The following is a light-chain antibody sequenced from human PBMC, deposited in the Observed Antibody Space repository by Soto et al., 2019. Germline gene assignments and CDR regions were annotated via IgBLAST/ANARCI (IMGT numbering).Light chain of an antibody. Sequence: QSALTQPASVSGSPGQSITIPCTGTSSDVGGYNYVSWYQQHPNKAPKLTIYEVSNRPSGVSNRFSGSKSGNTASLTISGLQAEDEADYYCSSYTSSSTPYVFGTGTKVTVL. CDR3: SSYTSSSTPYV. CDR2: EVS. J-gene: IGLJ1*01. CDR1: SSDVGGYNY. V-gene: IGLV2-14*01.